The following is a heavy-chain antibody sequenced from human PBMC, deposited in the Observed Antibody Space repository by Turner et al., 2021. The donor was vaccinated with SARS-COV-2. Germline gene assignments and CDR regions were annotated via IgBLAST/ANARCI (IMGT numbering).Heavy chain of an antibody. CDR1: GFTFSSYW. Sequence: EVQLVGSGGGLVQPGGCLRLSCSASGFTFSSYWMHWVRQAPGKGLGWVSRIYTDGSSTSYADSVKSRFTISRDNAKNTLYLQMNSLRAEDTAVYYSARERLAVVPNIDYWGQGTLVTVSS. CDR2: IYTDGSST. D-gene: IGHD2-15*01. J-gene: IGHJ4*02. V-gene: IGHV3-74*01. CDR3: ARERLAVVPNIDY.